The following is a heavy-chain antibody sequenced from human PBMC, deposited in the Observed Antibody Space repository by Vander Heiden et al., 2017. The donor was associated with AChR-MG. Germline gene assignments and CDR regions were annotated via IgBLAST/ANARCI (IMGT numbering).Heavy chain of an antibody. D-gene: IGHD3-3*01. J-gene: IGHJ5*02. Sequence: QVQLVESGGGVVQPGGSLRPSCAASGFTFSSYGMHWVRQAPGKGLEWVAFIRYDGSNKYYADSVKGRFTISRDNSKNTLYLQMNSLRAEDTAVYYCAKDPSDFWSGYPGNLDPWGQGTLVTVSS. CDR1: GFTFSSYG. CDR2: IRYDGSNK. V-gene: IGHV3-30*02. CDR3: AKDPSDFWSGYPGNLDP.